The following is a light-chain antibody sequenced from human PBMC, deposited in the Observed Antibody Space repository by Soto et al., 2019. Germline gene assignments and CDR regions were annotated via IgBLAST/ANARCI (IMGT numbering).Light chain of an antibody. CDR3: QQYESTPPT. J-gene: IGKJ2*01. CDR1: QSVLYSSNNKNY. CDR2: WAS. Sequence: DIVMTQSPDSLAVSLGERATINCKSSQSVLYSSNNKNYLAWYQQRPGQPPKLLIYWASTRESGVPDRFSGSGSGTGFPLTITSLQAEDVAVYYCQQYESTPPTFGQGTKLEIK. V-gene: IGKV4-1*01.